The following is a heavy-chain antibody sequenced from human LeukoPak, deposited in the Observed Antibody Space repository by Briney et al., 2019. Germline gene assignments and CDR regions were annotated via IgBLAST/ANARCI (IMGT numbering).Heavy chain of an antibody. V-gene: IGHV3-7*01. CDR3: ARAGSHWHYVY. J-gene: IGHJ4*02. D-gene: IGHD3-10*01. Sequence: GRSLRLSCAASGFTFSGFSMSWVRQSPTKGLEWVANIKQDGSERYYVDSVKGRFTISRDNAKNSLSLQMNNLRVEDTAVYYCARAGSHWHYVYWGQGTVVTVSS. CDR2: IKQDGSER. CDR1: GFTFSGFS.